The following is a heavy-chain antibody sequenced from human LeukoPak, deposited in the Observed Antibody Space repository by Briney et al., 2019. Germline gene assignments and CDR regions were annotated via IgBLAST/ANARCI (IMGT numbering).Heavy chain of an antibody. J-gene: IGHJ5*02. CDR2: INPSGGST. CDR3: ARDPCGGDCYYFDP. V-gene: IGHV1-46*01. D-gene: IGHD2-21*02. CDR1: GGTFSSYA. Sequence: ASVKVSCKASGGTFSSYAISWVRQAPGQGLEWMGIINPSGGSTSYAQKFQGRVTMTRDTSTSTVYMELSSLRSEDTAVYYCARDPCGGDCYYFDPWGQGTLVTVSS.